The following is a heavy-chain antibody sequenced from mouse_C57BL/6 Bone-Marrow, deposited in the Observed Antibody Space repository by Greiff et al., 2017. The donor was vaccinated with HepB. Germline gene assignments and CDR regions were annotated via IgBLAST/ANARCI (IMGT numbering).Heavy chain of an antibody. Sequence: VQLQQSGPELVKPGASVKISCKASGYTFTDYYINWVKQRPGQGLEWIGWIFPGSGSTYYNEKFKGKATLTVDKSSSTAYMLLSSLTSEDSAVYFCARGPPLLLLRCYWYFDVWGTGTTVTVSS. CDR3: ARGPPLLLLRCYWYFDV. V-gene: IGHV1-75*01. CDR2: IFPGSGST. D-gene: IGHD1-1*01. CDR1: GYTFTDYY. J-gene: IGHJ1*03.